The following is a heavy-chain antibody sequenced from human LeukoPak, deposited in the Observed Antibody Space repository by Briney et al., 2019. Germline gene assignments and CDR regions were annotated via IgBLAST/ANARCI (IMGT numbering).Heavy chain of an antibody. D-gene: IGHD3-22*01. CDR1: GFTFSSYA. V-gene: IGHV3-23*01. CDR2: ISGSGGST. CDR3: AKAFYDSSGYSCLDY. Sequence: GGSLRLSCAASGFTFSSYAMSWVRQAPGKGLEWVSAISGSGGSTYYADSVKGRCTISRDNSKNTLYLQMNSLRAKDTAVYYCAKAFYDSSGYSCLDYWGQGTLVTASS. J-gene: IGHJ4*02.